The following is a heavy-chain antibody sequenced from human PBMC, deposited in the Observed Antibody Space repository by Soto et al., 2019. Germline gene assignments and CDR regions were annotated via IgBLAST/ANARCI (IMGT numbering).Heavy chain of an antibody. CDR3: ARDYEDYYDSSGYSAPGY. J-gene: IGHJ4*02. CDR1: GFTFSSYS. Sequence: PGGSLRLSCAASGFTFSSYSMNWVRQAPGKGLEWVSYISSSSSTIYYADSVKGRFTISRDNAKNSLYLQMNSLRDEDTAVYYCARDYEDYYDSSGYSAPGYWGQATLVTVSS. V-gene: IGHV3-48*02. CDR2: ISSSSSTI. D-gene: IGHD3-22*01.